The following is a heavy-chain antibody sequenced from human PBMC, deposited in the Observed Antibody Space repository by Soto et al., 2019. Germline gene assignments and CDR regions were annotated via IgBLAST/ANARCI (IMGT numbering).Heavy chain of an antibody. Sequence: PGESLKISCKGSGYSFTSYWIGWVRQMPGKGLEWMGIIYPGDSDTRYSPSFQGQVTISADKSISTAYLQWSSLKASDTAMYYCARLGYYDILTGYFDPWGQGTLLTVSS. J-gene: IGHJ5*02. CDR2: IYPGDSDT. D-gene: IGHD3-9*01. V-gene: IGHV5-51*01. CDR3: ARLGYYDILTGYFDP. CDR1: GYSFTSYW.